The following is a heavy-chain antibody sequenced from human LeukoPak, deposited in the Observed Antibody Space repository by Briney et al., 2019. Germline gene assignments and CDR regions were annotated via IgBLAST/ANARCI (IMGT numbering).Heavy chain of an antibody. D-gene: IGHD6-19*01. CDR3: EYSSGWHRIDY. J-gene: IGHJ4*02. V-gene: IGHV3-66*01. CDR2: IYSGGST. Sequence: PGGSLRLSCAASGFTVSSNYMSWVRQAPGKGLEWVSVIYSGGSTYYADSVKGRFTISRDNSKNTLYLQMNSLRAEDMAVYYCEYSSGWHRIDYWGQGTLVTVSS. CDR1: GFTVSSNY.